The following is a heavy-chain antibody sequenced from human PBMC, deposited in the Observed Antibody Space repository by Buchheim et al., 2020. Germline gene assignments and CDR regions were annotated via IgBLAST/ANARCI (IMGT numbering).Heavy chain of an antibody. J-gene: IGHJ4*02. CDR1: GFTFSSYG. Sequence: QVQLVESGGGVVQPGRSLRLSCAASGFTFSSYGMHWVRQAPGKGLEWVAVISYDGSNKYYADSVKGRFTISRDNSKHTLYLQMNSLRAEDTAVYYCANEPDSSGYTVFDYWGQGTL. CDR2: ISYDGSNK. D-gene: IGHD3-22*01. CDR3: ANEPDSSGYTVFDY. V-gene: IGHV3-30*18.